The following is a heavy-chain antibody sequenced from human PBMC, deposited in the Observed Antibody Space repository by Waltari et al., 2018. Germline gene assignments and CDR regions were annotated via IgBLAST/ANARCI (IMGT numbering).Heavy chain of an antibody. CDR1: GGSITTNRHY. CDR3: ATYIGASIGTAAFDV. J-gene: IGHJ3*01. Sequence: QLQLQESGPGLVMPSETLSLTCGVSGGSITTNRHYWAWIHQAPGQGLEWVGTISYTGATYNSPSLTSRVTMSRDTSKNQLSLKLGSVTAADTAVYYCATYIGASIGTAAFDVWGRGTMVIVSS. CDR2: ISYTGAT. D-gene: IGHD5-12*01. V-gene: IGHV4-39*01.